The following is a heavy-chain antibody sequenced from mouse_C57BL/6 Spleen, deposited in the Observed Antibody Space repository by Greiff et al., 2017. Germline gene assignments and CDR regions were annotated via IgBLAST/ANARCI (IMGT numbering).Heavy chain of an antibody. J-gene: IGHJ2*01. Sequence: QVQLKESGPGLVAPSQSLSITCTVSGFSLTSYGVHWVRQPPGKGLEWLVVIWSDGSTTYNSAHKSRLSTSKDNSKSQVFLKMNSLQTDDTAMYYCARHRGDDGAFDYWGQGTTLTVSS. D-gene: IGHD2-2*01. V-gene: IGHV2-6-1*01. CDR1: GFSLTSYG. CDR3: ARHRGDDGAFDY. CDR2: IWSDGST.